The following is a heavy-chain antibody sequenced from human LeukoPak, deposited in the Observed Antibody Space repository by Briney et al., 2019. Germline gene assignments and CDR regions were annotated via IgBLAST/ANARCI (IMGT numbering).Heavy chain of an antibody. CDR1: GYIFTDYH. CDR2: INPNTGGT. CDR3: ARGGHGHTQNDY. D-gene: IGHD5-24*01. J-gene: IGHJ4*02. V-gene: IGHV1-2*02. Sequence: GASVKVSCKASGYIFTDYHMHWVRQAPGQGLEWMGWINPNTGGTNYAQSFQGRVTITRDTSITTSYMELSSLMSDDTALYYCARGGHGHTQNDYWGQGTLVTVSS.